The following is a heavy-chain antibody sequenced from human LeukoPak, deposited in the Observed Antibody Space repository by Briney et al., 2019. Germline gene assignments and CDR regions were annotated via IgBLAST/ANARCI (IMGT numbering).Heavy chain of an antibody. V-gene: IGHV4-59*01. D-gene: IGHD5-12*01. CDR1: GGSISTYY. J-gene: IGHJ4*02. CDR3: ARLTGYDWESSYDY. CDR2: IHYSGSA. Sequence: SETLSLTCAVSGGSISTYYWSWIRQPPGKGLEWIGYIHYSGSANYSPSLKSRVTISVDTSKNQFSLKLSSVTAADTAVYYCARLTGYDWESSYDYWGQGTLVTVSS.